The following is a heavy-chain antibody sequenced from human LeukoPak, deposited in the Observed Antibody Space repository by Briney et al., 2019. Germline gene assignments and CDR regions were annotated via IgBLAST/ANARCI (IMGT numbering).Heavy chain of an antibody. CDR2: ISGSDDST. CDR1: GFTFSNYA. CDR3: AKIGDYDSSSYLNY. J-gene: IGHJ4*02. V-gene: IGHV3-23*01. Sequence: QTGGSLRLSCAASGFTFSNYAMSWVRQAPGKGLEWVSGISGSDDSTYYADSVKGRFTISRDNSKSTLFLQMNSLRAEDTATYYCAKIGDYDSSSYLNYWGQGALVTVSS. D-gene: IGHD3-22*01.